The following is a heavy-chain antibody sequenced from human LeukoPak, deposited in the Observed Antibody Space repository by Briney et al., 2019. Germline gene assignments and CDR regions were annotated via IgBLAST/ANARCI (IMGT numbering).Heavy chain of an antibody. D-gene: IGHD2-21*01. J-gene: IGHJ4*02. Sequence: PGGSLRLSCEASGFTFSKSWMSWVRQAPGMGLEWVANINERGSAPYYVDSVKGRFTISRDNTKNSLYLQMNSLRVEDTGVYFCARDGEGHPWWGQGTLVTVSS. V-gene: IGHV3-7*01. CDR2: INERGSAP. CDR3: ARDGEGHPW. CDR1: GFTFSKSW.